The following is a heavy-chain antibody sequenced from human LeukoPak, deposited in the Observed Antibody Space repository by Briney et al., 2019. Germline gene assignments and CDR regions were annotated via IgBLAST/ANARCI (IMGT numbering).Heavy chain of an antibody. D-gene: IGHD6-13*01. CDR2: IIPIFGTA. CDR1: GGTYSSYA. J-gene: IGHJ6*04. Sequence: AVTVSFKASGGTYSSYAISWVRPARAQGLEWMGGIIPIFGTANYAQKFQGRVTITADKSTSTAYMELSSLRSEDTAVYYCARERVLQQPPYYYYGMDVWGKGTTVTVSS. CDR3: ARERVLQQPPYYYYGMDV. V-gene: IGHV1-69*06.